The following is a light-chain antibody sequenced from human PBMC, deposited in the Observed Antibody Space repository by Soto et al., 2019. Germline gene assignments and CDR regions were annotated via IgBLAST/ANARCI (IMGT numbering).Light chain of an antibody. CDR1: QSVSSN. V-gene: IGKV3D-15*02. CDR2: DAF. CDR3: QQFATSPLT. J-gene: IGKJ4*01. Sequence: EIGITQSPATLFVSTGERATFSCRASQSVSSNLAWYQQKPGQAPRLLIYDAFNRAAGIPARFSGSGSGTDFTLTISSLEPEDFAVYYCQQFATSPLTFGGGTKVDIK.